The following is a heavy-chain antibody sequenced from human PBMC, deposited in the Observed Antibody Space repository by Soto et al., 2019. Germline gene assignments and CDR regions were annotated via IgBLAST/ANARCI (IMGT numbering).Heavy chain of an antibody. J-gene: IGHJ4*02. CDR1: GGYISSGGNY. Sequence: SETLSLTCTVSGGYISSGGNYWSWVRQQPGKGLELIGYIYYSGTAEYNPSLESRVAISLDPSKRHFSLRLNSVTAADTAVYYCARVTIRRYYFDTWGQGTLVTVSS. CDR2: IYYSGTA. V-gene: IGHV4-31*03. CDR3: ARVTIRRYYFDT. D-gene: IGHD3-16*01.